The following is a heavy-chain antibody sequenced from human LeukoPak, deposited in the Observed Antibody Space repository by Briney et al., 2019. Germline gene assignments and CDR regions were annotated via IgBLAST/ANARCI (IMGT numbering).Heavy chain of an antibody. D-gene: IGHD6-13*01. Sequence: PGGSLRLSCAASGFTFSSYWMSWVRQTPGKGLEWVANIKQDGNDKYYVDSVKGRFTISRDNAKNSLYLQMNSLRAEDTAVYYCARLGIAAAGTIWGQGTLVTVSS. CDR2: IKQDGNDK. CDR1: GFTFSSYW. J-gene: IGHJ4*02. CDR3: ARLGIAAAGTI. V-gene: IGHV3-7*01.